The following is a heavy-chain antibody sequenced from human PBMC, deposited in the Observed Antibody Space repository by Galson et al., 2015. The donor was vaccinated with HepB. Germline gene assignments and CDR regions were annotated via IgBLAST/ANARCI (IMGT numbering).Heavy chain of an antibody. CDR3: TSGNFDGPFDY. V-gene: IGHV3-49*03. D-gene: IGHD1-7*01. J-gene: IGHJ4*02. CDR1: RLSFGDYA. CDR2: IGSNTYGGTT. Sequence: SLRLSCAVSRLSFGDYAMSWFRRAPGKGLEWVGFIGSNTYGGTTKYAASLKGRFSISRDDSKSIAYLQMNSLKTEDTAVYFCTSGNFDGPFDYWGQGTRVTVSS.